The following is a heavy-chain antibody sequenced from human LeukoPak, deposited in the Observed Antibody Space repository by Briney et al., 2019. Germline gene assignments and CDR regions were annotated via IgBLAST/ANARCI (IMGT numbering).Heavy chain of an antibody. V-gene: IGHV3-23*01. CDR3: DTSYYYDSSGYYWIGY. D-gene: IGHD3-22*01. J-gene: IGHJ4*02. CDR2: ISGSGGST. CDR1: GFTFSSYT. Sequence: RGSLRLSCAASGFTFSSYTMSWVRHAPGKGLEWVSAISGSGGSTYYADSLKGRFTISRDNSKNTLYLQMNSLRAEDTAVYYCDTSYYYDSSGYYWIGYWGQGTLVTVYS.